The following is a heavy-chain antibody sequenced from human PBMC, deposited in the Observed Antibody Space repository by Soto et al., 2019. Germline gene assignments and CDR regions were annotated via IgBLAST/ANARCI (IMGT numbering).Heavy chain of an antibody. CDR1: GGSISSYY. Sequence: SSETLSLTCTVSGGSISSYYWSWLRQPPGKGLEWIGYIYYSGGTNYYTSFKSRVTISVDTSKNLFSLKMSPVTAADTAVYCCPRDLNWFDAWGQGTLVTVSS. J-gene: IGHJ5*02. CDR3: PRDLNWFDA. CDR2: IYYSGGT. V-gene: IGHV4-59*01.